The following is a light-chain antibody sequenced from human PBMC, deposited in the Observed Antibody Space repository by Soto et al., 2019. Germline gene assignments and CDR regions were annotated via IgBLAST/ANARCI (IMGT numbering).Light chain of an antibody. Sequence: ETVLTQSPGPLSLSPGERATLSCRASQSVSSSSLAWYQQRPGQAPRLLIYGASTRATGIPDRFTGSGSGTDFTLTISSLEPEDFAVYYCQQYGTSRDYTFGQGTKVDIK. J-gene: IGKJ2*01. CDR3: QQYGTSRDYT. CDR1: QSVSSSS. V-gene: IGKV3-20*01. CDR2: GAS.